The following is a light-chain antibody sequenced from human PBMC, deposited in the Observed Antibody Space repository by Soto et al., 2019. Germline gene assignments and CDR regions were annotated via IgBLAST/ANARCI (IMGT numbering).Light chain of an antibody. Sequence: EIVLTQSPATLSLSPGERATLSCWASQSVNRYLVWYQQKPGQAPMLLMYDASKRATGIPARFSGSGSGTDFTLTISSLEPEDFAVYYCQQRDIWPWTFGQGTKVEIK. CDR3: QQRDIWPWT. V-gene: IGKV3-11*01. CDR2: DAS. J-gene: IGKJ1*01. CDR1: QSVNRY.